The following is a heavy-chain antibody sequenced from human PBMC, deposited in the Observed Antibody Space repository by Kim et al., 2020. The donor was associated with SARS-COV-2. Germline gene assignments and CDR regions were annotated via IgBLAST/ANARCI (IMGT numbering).Heavy chain of an antibody. CDR3: ARDRVDTYYYESRTYYYYYGMDV. CDR2: IYYSGST. CDR1: GGSISSYY. Sequence: SETLSLTCTVSGGSISSYYWSWIRQPPGKGLEWIGYIYYSGSTNYNPSLKSRVTISVDTSKNQFSLKLSSVTAADTAVYYCARDRVDTYYYESRTYYYYYGMDVWGQGTTVTVSS. V-gene: IGHV4-59*13. D-gene: IGHD3-22*01. J-gene: IGHJ6*02.